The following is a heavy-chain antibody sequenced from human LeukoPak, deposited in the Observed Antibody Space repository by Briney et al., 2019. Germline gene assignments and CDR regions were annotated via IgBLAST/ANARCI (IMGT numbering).Heavy chain of an antibody. CDR1: GGSISSYY. D-gene: IGHD6-19*01. CDR3: ARVQAGSGWYRIDY. Sequence: SETLSLTCTVSGGSISSYYWSWIRQPPGKGLEWIGYIYYSGSTNYNPSLKGRVTISVDTSKNQFSLKLSSVTAADTAVYYCARVQAGSGWYRIDYWGQGTLVTVSS. CDR2: IYYSGST. V-gene: IGHV4-59*12. J-gene: IGHJ4*02.